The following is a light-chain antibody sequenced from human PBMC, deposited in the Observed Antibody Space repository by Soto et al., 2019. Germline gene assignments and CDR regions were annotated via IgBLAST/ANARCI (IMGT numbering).Light chain of an antibody. Sequence: IRMSQSPSSLSANVGDRVTITCRASQSISSYLNWYQQKPGKAPKLLIYAASSLQSGVPSRFSGSGSGTDFTLTISSLQPEDFATYYCQQSYSTPRTFGQGSMVDVK. CDR1: QSISSY. V-gene: IGKV1-39*01. CDR3: QQSYSTPRT. J-gene: IGKJ1*01. CDR2: AAS.